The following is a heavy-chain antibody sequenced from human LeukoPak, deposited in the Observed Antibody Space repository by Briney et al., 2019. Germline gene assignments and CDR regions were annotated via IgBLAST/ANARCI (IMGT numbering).Heavy chain of an antibody. Sequence: ASVKVSCKASGGTFSSYAISWVRQAPGQGLEWMGGIIPIFGTANYAQKFQGRVTITTDESTSTAYMELSSLRSEDTAVYYCARADPTGIAAAGPYDYWGQGTLVTVSS. D-gene: IGHD6-13*01. CDR2: IIPIFGTA. V-gene: IGHV1-69*05. CDR3: ARADPTGIAAAGPYDY. J-gene: IGHJ4*02. CDR1: GGTFSSYA.